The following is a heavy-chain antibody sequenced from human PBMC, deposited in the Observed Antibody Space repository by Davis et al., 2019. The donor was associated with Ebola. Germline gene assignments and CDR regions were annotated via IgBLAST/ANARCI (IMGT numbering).Heavy chain of an antibody. Sequence: ASVKVSCKASGYTFTSYGISWVRQAPGQGLEWMGWISAYNGNTNYAQKLQGRVTMTTDTSTSTAYMELRSLRSDDTAVYYCARAGGTGGYYDSSGYLGGPFDYWGQGTLVTVSS. V-gene: IGHV1-18*04. CDR3: ARAGGTGGYYDSSGYLGGPFDY. CDR2: ISAYNGNT. CDR1: GYTFTSYG. J-gene: IGHJ4*02. D-gene: IGHD3-22*01.